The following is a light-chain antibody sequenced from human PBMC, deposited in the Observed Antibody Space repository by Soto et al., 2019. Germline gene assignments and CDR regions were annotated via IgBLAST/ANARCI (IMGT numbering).Light chain of an antibody. V-gene: IGKV3-15*01. Sequence: EIVMTQSPATLSVSPGERATLSCRASQSVSSNLAWYQQKLGQAPRLLIYGASTRATVIPARFSGSGSGTEFTLTISSLQSEDFAVYYCQQYNNWPLTFGGGTKVEIK. CDR1: QSVSSN. CDR3: QQYNNWPLT. CDR2: GAS. J-gene: IGKJ4*01.